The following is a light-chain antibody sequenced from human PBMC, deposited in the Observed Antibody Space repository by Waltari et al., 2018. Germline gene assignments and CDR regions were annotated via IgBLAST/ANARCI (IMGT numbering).Light chain of an antibody. CDR2: KAS. CDR3: QQYNSFPWT. J-gene: IGKJ1*01. CDR1: QNINYW. Sequence: DIQMTQSPSTLSASVGDRVTIPCRASQNINYWLAWYKQKPGKAPNLLIYKASSLESGVPSRFSGSGSGTEFTLTISSLQPGDFATYYCQQYNSFPWTFGQGTKVEIK. V-gene: IGKV1-5*03.